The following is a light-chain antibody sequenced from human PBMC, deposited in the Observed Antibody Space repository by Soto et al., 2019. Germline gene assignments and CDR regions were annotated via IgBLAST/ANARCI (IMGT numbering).Light chain of an antibody. Sequence: DIQMTQSPSSLSASVGERVTITCRASQSISSYLNWYQQKPGKAPKLLIYAASSLQSGVPSRFSASGSGTDFTLTISSLQPEDFATYYCQQSATFGQGTKVEIK. J-gene: IGKJ1*01. CDR3: QQSAT. CDR1: QSISSY. CDR2: AAS. V-gene: IGKV1-39*01.